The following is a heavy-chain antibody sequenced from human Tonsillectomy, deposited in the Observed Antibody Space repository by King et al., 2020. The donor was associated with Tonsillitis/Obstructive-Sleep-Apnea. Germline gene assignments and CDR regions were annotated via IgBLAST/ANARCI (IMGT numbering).Heavy chain of an antibody. CDR2: SYYSGST. J-gene: IGHJ5*02. CDR1: GGSISSSNNY. Sequence: QLQESGPGLVKPSETLSLTCTVSGGSISSSNNYWGWIRQPPGKGLEWIGSSYYSGSTYYNPSLKSRVTISVATSKQQISLKLPSVTAADTAVYYCARQPYYYVSNCSNNWFDPWGQGTLVTVYS. CDR3: ARQPYYYVSNCSNNWFDP. D-gene: IGHD3-22*01. V-gene: IGHV4-39*01.